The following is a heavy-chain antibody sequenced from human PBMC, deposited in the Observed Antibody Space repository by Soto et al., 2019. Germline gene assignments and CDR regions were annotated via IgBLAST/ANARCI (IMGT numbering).Heavy chain of an antibody. Sequence: GGSLRLSCAASGYTFSSYWMHWVRQAPGKGLVWVSRVNGDGSSTSYADPVKGRFTISRDNAKNTVHLQMDSLRAEDTAVYYCARVMANLPWYFDYWGQGTRVTVSS. D-gene: IGHD2-8*01. CDR1: GYTFSSYW. CDR2: VNGDGSST. V-gene: IGHV3-74*01. J-gene: IGHJ4*02. CDR3: ARVMANLPWYFDY.